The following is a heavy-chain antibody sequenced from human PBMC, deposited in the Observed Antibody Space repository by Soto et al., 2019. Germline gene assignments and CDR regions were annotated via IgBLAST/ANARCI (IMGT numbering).Heavy chain of an antibody. J-gene: IGHJ4*02. CDR2: IYWDDDK. D-gene: IGHD2-2*01. CDR1: GFSLSTSGVR. V-gene: IGHV2-5*02. CDR3: AHSRWVYCSTTSCPYYFDY. Sequence: QITLKESGPTLVKPTQTLMLTCTFSGFSLSTSGVRVGWIRQPPGKALEWLALIYWDDDKRYSPSLKSRLTITKDTSKNQVVLTMTNMDPVDTATYYCAHSRWVYCSTTSCPYYFDYWGQGTLVTVSS.